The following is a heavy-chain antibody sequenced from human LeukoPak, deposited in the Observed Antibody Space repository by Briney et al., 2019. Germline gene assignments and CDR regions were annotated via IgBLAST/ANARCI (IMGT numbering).Heavy chain of an antibody. Sequence: SETLSLTCTVSGGSISSSSYYWGWIRQPPGKGLEWIGSIYYSGSTYYNPSLKSRVTISVDTSKNQVSLKLSSVTAADTAVYYWVIRGAVMDNYFDYWGQGTLVTVSS. V-gene: IGHV4-39*01. D-gene: IGHD3-16*01. J-gene: IGHJ4*02. CDR1: GGSISSSSYY. CDR2: IYYSGST. CDR3: VIRGAVMDNYFDY.